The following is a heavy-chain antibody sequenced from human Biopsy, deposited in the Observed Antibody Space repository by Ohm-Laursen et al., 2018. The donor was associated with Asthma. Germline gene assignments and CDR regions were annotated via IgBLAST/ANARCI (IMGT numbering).Heavy chain of an antibody. D-gene: IGHD7-27*01. CDR3: ARVQKSPGDRWFDP. J-gene: IGHJ5*02. Sequence: VASVKVSCKVSAYTFIGYHLHWVRQAPGEGLEWMGRINPNGGATIYAQKFQGRVTMTRDTSISTAYMELSRLTSDDTAVYYCARVQKSPGDRWFDPWAQVSLVTVSS. CDR2: INPNGGAT. V-gene: IGHV1-2*06. CDR1: AYTFIGYH.